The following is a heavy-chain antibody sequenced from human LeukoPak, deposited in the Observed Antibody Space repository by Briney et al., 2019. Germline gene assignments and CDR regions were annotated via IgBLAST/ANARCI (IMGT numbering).Heavy chain of an antibody. V-gene: IGHV4-4*07. CDR3: ARNPYDSSGYQDY. J-gene: IGHJ4*02. D-gene: IGHD3-22*01. CDR1: GGSISSYY. Sequence: PSETLSLTCTVSGGSISSYYWSWIRQPAGKGLEWIGRIYASGSTNYNPSLKSRVTISLDTSKNQFSLKLNSVSAADTAVYYCARNPYDSSGYQDYWGQGTLVTVSS. CDR2: IYASGST.